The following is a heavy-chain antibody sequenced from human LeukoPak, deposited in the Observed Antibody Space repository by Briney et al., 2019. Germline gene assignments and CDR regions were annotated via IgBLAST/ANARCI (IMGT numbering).Heavy chain of an antibody. CDR2: IYHSGST. V-gene: IGHV4-59*08. CDR3: ASSTTDTLTQRWLQLNFDY. CDR1: RGSLSTFY. D-gene: IGHD5-24*01. Sequence: PSETLSLTCTVSRGSLSTFYWSWIRQPPGKGLEWIGSIYHSGSTYYNPSLKSRVTISVDTSKNQFSLKLSSVTAADTAVYYCASSTTDTLTQRWLQLNFDYWGQGTLVTVSS. J-gene: IGHJ4*02.